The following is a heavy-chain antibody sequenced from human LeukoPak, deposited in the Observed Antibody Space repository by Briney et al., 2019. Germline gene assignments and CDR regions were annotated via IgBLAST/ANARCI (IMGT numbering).Heavy chain of an antibody. Sequence: SETLSLTCAVSGGSISSSYWWSWVRQPPGKGLEWIGEVYHSVSTNYYPSLKSRVTISIEKSKNQFSLKLSSVTAVDTAVYYCAGAYCGGDCYSGRAFDIWGQGTMVTVSS. CDR2: VYHSVST. J-gene: IGHJ3*02. D-gene: IGHD2-21*02. CDR1: GGSISSSYW. V-gene: IGHV4-4*02. CDR3: AGAYCGGDCYSGRAFDI.